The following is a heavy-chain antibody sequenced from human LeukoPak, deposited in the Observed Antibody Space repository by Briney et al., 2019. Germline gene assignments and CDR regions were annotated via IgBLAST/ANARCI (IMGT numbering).Heavy chain of an antibody. J-gene: IGHJ6*03. CDR1: GFTFSSFE. V-gene: IGHV3-48*03. Sequence: GGSLRLSCAASGFTFSSFEMNWVRQAPGKGLEWVSHIGSSGTTIYDADSVKGRFTISRDNAKNSLYLQMNSLRAEDTAVYYCAKGSGSYSRYYYYYMDVWGKGTTVTVSS. CDR2: IGSSGTTI. D-gene: IGHD3-10*01. CDR3: AKGSGSYSRYYYYYMDV.